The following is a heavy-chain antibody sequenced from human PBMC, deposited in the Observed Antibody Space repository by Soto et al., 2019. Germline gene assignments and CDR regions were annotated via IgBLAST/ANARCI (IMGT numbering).Heavy chain of an antibody. CDR2: IYPGDSDT. CDR1: GYSFTSYW. V-gene: IGHV5-51*01. CDR3: ARETSMVRGVMAEFDAIDI. J-gene: IGHJ3*02. Sequence: GESLKISCKGSGYSFTSYWIGWVRQMPGKGLEWMGIIYPGDSDTRYSPSFQGQVTISADKSISTAYLQWSSLKASDTAMYYCARETSMVRGVMAEFDAIDIWGQGTMVTVS. D-gene: IGHD3-10*01.